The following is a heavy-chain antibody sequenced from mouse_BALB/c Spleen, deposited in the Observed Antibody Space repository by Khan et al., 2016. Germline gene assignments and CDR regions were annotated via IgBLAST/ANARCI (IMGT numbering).Heavy chain of an antibody. J-gene: IGHJ2*01. D-gene: IGHD2-2*01. V-gene: IGHV1-7*01. CDR1: GYTFTSYW. Sequence: QVQLQQSGAELAKPGASVKMSCKASGYTFTSYWMHWVKQRPGQGLEWIGYINPSTGYTAYTQKFKDKATLTADKSSSTAYMQLSSLTSEDSAVYYCARGGLRRGDYWGQGTTLTVSS. CDR2: INPSTGYT. CDR3: ARGGLRRGDY.